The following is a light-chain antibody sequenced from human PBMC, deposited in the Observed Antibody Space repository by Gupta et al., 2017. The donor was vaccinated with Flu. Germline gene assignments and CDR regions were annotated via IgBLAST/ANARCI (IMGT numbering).Light chain of an antibody. CDR1: QNIDTN. J-gene: IGKJ1*01. Sequence: PSSLSASPGDRVTITVRASQNIDTNLNRYRQKPGKAPELLIYAASTLQSGIPSRFRGRGSGTEFTLTISKRQPEDSATYCCQQSDVYPRSFGQGTTMEIK. CDR3: QQSDVYPRS. CDR2: AAS. V-gene: IGKV1-39*01.